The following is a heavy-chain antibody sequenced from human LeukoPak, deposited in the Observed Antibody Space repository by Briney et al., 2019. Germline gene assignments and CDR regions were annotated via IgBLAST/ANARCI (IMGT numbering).Heavy chain of an antibody. V-gene: IGHV1-18*01. J-gene: IGHJ4*02. Sequence: ASVKVSCKASGYTFTSYGISWVRQAPGLGLEWMGWISAYNGNTNYAQKLQGRVTMTTDTSTSTAYMELRSLRSDDTAVYYCARDVSMYYYGSGSYYWGQGTLVTVSS. D-gene: IGHD3-10*01. CDR3: ARDVSMYYYGSGSYY. CDR1: GYTFTSYG. CDR2: ISAYNGNT.